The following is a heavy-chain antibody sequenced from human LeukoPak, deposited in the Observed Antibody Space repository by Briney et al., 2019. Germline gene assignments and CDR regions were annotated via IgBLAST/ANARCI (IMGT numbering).Heavy chain of an antibody. CDR1: GFTFSSYE. V-gene: IGHV3-48*03. D-gene: IGHD2-15*01. Sequence: GGSLRLSCAASGFTFSSYEINWVRQAPGKGLEWVSYISSSGSTKYYADSVKGRFTISRDNAKNSLFLQMNSLTAEDTAVYYCARVLRYCSGGSCYSGGLGYMDVWGKGTTVTISS. CDR2: ISSSGSTK. J-gene: IGHJ6*03. CDR3: ARVLRYCSGGSCYSGGLGYMDV.